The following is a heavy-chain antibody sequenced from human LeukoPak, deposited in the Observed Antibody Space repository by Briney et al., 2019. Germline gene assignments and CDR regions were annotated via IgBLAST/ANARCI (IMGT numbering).Heavy chain of an antibody. CDR3: ARGFRIQLWSRSSALDY. CDR2: INHSGST. D-gene: IGHD5-18*01. Sequence: PSETLSLTCAVSGGSFSGYYWSWIRQPPGKGLEWIGEINHSGSTNYNPSLKSRVTISVDTSKNQFSLKLSSVTAADTAVYYCARGFRIQLWSRSSALDYWGQGTLVSVSS. CDR1: GGSFSGYY. J-gene: IGHJ4*02. V-gene: IGHV4-34*01.